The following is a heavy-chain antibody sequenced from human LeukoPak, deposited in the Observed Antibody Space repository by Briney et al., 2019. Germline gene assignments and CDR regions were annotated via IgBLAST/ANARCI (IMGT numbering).Heavy chain of an antibody. CDR3: ASGYYYFDY. D-gene: IGHD3-22*01. Sequence: GGSLRLSCAASGFTLSSYSINWVRQAPGKGLEWVSSISSSSTYISYADSVKGRFTISRDNAKNSLYLHMNSLRAEDTAVYYCASGYYYFDYWGQGTLVTVSS. V-gene: IGHV3-21*01. CDR1: GFTLSSYS. CDR2: ISSSSTYI. J-gene: IGHJ4*02.